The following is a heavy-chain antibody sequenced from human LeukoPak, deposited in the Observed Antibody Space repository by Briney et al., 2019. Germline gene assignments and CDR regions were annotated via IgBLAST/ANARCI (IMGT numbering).Heavy chain of an antibody. Sequence: PSETLSLTCTVSGGSISSSSYYWGWIRQPPGKGLEWIGSIYYSGSTYYNPSLKSRVTISVDTSKNQFSLKLSSVTAADTAVYYCASMVRGVSYXFDYWGQGTLVTVSS. J-gene: IGHJ4*02. CDR2: IYYSGST. CDR1: GGSISSSSYY. D-gene: IGHD3-10*01. CDR3: ASMVRGVSYXFDY. V-gene: IGHV4-39*01.